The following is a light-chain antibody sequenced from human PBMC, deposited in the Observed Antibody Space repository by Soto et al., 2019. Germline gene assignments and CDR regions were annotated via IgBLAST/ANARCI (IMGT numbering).Light chain of an antibody. V-gene: IGKV1-39*01. J-gene: IGKJ2*01. CDR2: AAS. CDR1: QSIRSY. CDR3: RQSYSTPPHT. Sequence: DIQMTQSPPSLSASVGDRVTITCRASQSIRSYLSWYQQKPRKAPKLLIYAASTLQIGVPSRFSGSGCGADFTLTISSLQPEDFATYYCRQSYSTPPHTFGQGTKLEIK.